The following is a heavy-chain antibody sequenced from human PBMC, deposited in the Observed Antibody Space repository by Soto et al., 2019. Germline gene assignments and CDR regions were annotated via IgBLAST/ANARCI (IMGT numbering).Heavy chain of an antibody. D-gene: IGHD3-10*01. J-gene: IGHJ4*02. CDR2: ISSSSSTI. V-gene: IGHV3-48*01. CDR3: ARDAGSFDY. CDR1: GFTFSSYS. Sequence: PGGSLRLSCAASGFTFSSYSMNWVRQAPGKGLEWVSYISSSSSTIYYAASVKGRLTISRDNAQNSLYLQMNSLRAEDTAVYYCARDAGSFDYWGQGTLVTVSS.